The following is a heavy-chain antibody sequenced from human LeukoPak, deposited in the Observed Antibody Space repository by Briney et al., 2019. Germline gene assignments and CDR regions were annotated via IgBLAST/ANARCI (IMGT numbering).Heavy chain of an antibody. CDR3: ATWDSGRYPQIDN. J-gene: IGHJ4*02. V-gene: IGHV4-39*01. CDR1: GGPVSSSSYY. CDR2: IYYAGDT. Sequence: KTSETLSLTCTASGGPVSSSSYYWGWVRQSPEKGLECIGTIYYAGDTYYNPSLESRLTISVDTSKNQFSLKLRSVTAADTAVYYCATWDSGRYPQIDNWGQGTLVTVSS. D-gene: IGHD1-26*01.